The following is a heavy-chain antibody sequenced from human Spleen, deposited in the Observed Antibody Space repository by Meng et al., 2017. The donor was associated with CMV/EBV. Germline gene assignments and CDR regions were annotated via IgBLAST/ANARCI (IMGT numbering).Heavy chain of an antibody. CDR3: ASPEGGNGDYGYYYYYYGMDV. Sequence: GESLRSSCAASGFTFSTYGMHWVRQAPGKGLEWGAFIRYDGSNRYYAVAVKGRFTISRDNSKNTLSLQMNSLRAEDTAVYYCASPEGGNGDYGYYYYYYGMDVWGQGTTVTVSS. CDR1: GFTFSTYG. J-gene: IGHJ6*02. CDR2: IRYDGSNR. V-gene: IGHV3-30*02. D-gene: IGHD4-17*01.